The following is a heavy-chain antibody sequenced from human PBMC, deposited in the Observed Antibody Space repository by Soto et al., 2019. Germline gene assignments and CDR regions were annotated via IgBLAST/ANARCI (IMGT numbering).Heavy chain of an antibody. D-gene: IGHD6-13*01. V-gene: IGHV3-23*01. CDR1: GFTFSSYA. Sequence: EVQLLESGGGLVQPGGSLRLSCAASGFTFSSYAMSWVRQAPGKGLEWVSAISGSGGSTYYADSVKGRFTISRDNSKNTLYLKMTSLSAEDTAVDYCAKIPHSSSWYLDAFDIWGQGTMVTVSS. CDR2: ISGSGGST. J-gene: IGHJ3*02. CDR3: AKIPHSSSWYLDAFDI.